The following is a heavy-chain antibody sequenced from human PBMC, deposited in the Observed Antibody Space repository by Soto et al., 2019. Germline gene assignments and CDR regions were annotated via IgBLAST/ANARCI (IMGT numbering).Heavy chain of an antibody. CDR3: ARDGMTTGDT. J-gene: IGHJ4*02. CDR1: GVSVSSYT. CDR2: VFSSVSA. Sequence: QLQLQESGPGQVRPSETLSLTCIVSGVSVSSYTWSWVRQPANKGLEWIGRVFSSVSATYNPSLKSRVTITMDTPENRISLKLDSVTAADAGVYYCARDGMTTGDTWGPGTAVTVSS. V-gene: IGHV4-4*07. D-gene: IGHD2-21*02.